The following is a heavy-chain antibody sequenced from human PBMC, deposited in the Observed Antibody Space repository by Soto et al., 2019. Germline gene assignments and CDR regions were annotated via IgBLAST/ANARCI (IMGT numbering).Heavy chain of an antibody. CDR3: ARALDYGDYVDAFDF. V-gene: IGHV4-30-2*01. CDR1: GGSISSGGYS. CDR2: IYHSGST. D-gene: IGHD4-17*01. Sequence: SETLSLTCAVSGGSISSGGYSWSWIRQPPGKGLEWIGYIYHSGSTYYNPSLKSRVTISVDRSKNQFSLKLSSVTAADTAVYYCARALDYGDYVDAFDFWGKGTMVTVPS. J-gene: IGHJ3*01.